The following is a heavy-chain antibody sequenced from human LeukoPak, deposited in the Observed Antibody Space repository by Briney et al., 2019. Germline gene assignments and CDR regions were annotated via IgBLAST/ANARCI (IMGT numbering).Heavy chain of an antibody. Sequence: GESLEISCKGSGYSFTSYWIGWVRQMPGKGLEWMGIIYPGDSDTRYSPSFQGQVTISADKSISAAYLQWSSLKASDTAMYYCASQTMTTVTTWRTVGAFDIWGQGTMVTVSS. CDR3: ASQTMTTVTTWRTVGAFDI. CDR2: IYPGDSDT. J-gene: IGHJ3*02. D-gene: IGHD4-17*01. CDR1: GYSFTSYW. V-gene: IGHV5-51*01.